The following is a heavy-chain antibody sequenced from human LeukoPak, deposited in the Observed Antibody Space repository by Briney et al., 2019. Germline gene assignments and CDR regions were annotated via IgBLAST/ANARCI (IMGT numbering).Heavy chain of an antibody. Sequence: PSGTLSLTCSVSGGSISSPKWWSWVRQPPGKGLEWIGEIYHSGTTNYNPSLKSRVTISVDTSKNQFSLRLSSVTAADTAVYYCARGHSTTVLYGMDVWGQGTTVTVSS. J-gene: IGHJ6*02. D-gene: IGHD1-14*01. CDR2: IYHSGTT. CDR3: ARGHSTTVLYGMDV. CDR1: GGSISSPKW. V-gene: IGHV4-4*02.